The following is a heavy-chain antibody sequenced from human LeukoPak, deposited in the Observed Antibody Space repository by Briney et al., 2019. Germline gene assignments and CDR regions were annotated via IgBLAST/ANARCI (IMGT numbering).Heavy chain of an antibody. CDR2: ISAYNGNT. Sequence: GASVKVSCKASGYTFTSYGISWVRQAPGQGLEWMGWISAYNGNTNYAQKLQGRVTMTTDTSTSTAYMELRSLRSDDTAVYYCARDYYDSSRGEHWFDPWGQGTLVTVSS. CDR3: ARDYYDSSRGEHWFDP. V-gene: IGHV1-18*01. J-gene: IGHJ5*02. CDR1: GYTFTSYG. D-gene: IGHD3-22*01.